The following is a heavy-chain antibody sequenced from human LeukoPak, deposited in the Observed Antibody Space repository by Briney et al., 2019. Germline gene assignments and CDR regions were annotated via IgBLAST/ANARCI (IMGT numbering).Heavy chain of an antibody. CDR2: ISSSSSYI. Sequence: PGGSLRLSCAASGFTFSSYSMNWVRQAPGKGLEWVSSISSSSSYIYYADSVKGRFSISRDNAKNSPYLQMNSLRAEDTAVYYCAREGIAAAGTGGDYWGQGTLVTVSS. V-gene: IGHV3-21*01. D-gene: IGHD6-13*01. CDR3: AREGIAAAGTGGDY. J-gene: IGHJ4*02. CDR1: GFTFSSYS.